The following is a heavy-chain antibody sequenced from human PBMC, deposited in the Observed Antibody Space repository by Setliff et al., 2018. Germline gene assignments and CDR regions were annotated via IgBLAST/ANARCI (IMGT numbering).Heavy chain of an antibody. CDR2: IYYSGST. CDR1: GGSISSSSYY. J-gene: IGHJ4*02. Sequence: SETLSLTCTVSGGSISSSSYYWGWIRQPPGKGLEWIGSIYYSGSTYYNPSLKSRVTISVDTSKNQFSLKLSSVTAADTAVYYCAGDRITIFGVVIPFDYWGQGTLVTVSS. V-gene: IGHV4-39*07. D-gene: IGHD3-3*01. CDR3: AGDRITIFGVVIPFDY.